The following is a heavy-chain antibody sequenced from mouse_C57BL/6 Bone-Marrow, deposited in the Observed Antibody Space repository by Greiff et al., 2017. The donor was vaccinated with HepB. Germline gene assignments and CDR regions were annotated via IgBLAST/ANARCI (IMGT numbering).Heavy chain of an antibody. Sequence: EVQLVESGGGLVKPGGSLKLSCAASGFTFSDYGMHWVRQAPEKGLEWVAYISSGSSTIYYADTVKGRFTISRDNAKNTLFLQMTSLRSEDTAMYYCARRDGYYVMDYWGQGTSVTFSS. CDR2: ISSGSSTI. CDR1: GFTFSDYG. J-gene: IGHJ4*01. CDR3: ARRDGYYVMDY. V-gene: IGHV5-17*01. D-gene: IGHD2-3*01.